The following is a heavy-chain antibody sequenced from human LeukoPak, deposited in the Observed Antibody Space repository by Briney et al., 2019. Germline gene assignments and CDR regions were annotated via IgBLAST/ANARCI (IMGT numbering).Heavy chain of an antibody. V-gene: IGHV4-38-2*02. CDR3: ARENVERAFDI. Sequence: PSETLSLTCTVSGYSISSGYYWGWIRQPPGKGLEWIGSTYHSGSTYYNPSLKSRFTISVDTSKNQFSLKLSSVTAADTAVYYCARENVERAFDIWGQGTMVTVSS. D-gene: IGHD5-24*01. J-gene: IGHJ3*02. CDR2: TYHSGST. CDR1: GYSISSGYY.